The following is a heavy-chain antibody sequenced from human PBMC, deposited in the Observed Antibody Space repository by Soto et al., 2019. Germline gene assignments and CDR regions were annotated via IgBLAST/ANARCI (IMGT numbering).Heavy chain of an antibody. D-gene: IGHD6-19*01. Sequence: ASVKVSCKASGYTFTSYGISWVRQAPGQGLEWMGWISAYNGNTNYAQKLQGRVTMTTDTSTSTAYMELRSLRSDDTAVYYCARRTIAVAGTKKESDYWGQGTLVTVSX. CDR2: ISAYNGNT. V-gene: IGHV1-18*01. CDR3: ARRTIAVAGTKKESDY. CDR1: GYTFTSYG. J-gene: IGHJ4*02.